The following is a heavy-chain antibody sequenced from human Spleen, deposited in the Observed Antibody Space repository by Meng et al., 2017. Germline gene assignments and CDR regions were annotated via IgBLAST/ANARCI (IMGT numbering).Heavy chain of an antibody. CDR2: INPKSGDT. Sequence: ASVKVSCKPSGYNFPDYYIHWVRRAPGQGLEWMGRINPKSGDTHYAQKFQARVTMTGDTSISTAYMELSGLRSDDTAMYYCARELTSGLTIFDIWGQGTMVTVSS. CDR1: GYNFPDYY. V-gene: IGHV1-2*06. D-gene: IGHD1-20*01. J-gene: IGHJ3*02. CDR3: ARELTSGLTIFDI.